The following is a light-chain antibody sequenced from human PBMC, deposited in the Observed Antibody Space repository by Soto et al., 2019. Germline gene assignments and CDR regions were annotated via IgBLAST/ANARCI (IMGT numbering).Light chain of an antibody. CDR2: DVT. V-gene: IGLV2-14*03. Sequence: FVLNQPASVSGSPGQSIAISCPGTSSDVGGYNSVSWYQQYPGKAPKLIIHDVTNRPSGLSDRFSGSKSGNTASLTISGLQAEDEAEYYCSSWTSSSSYVFGSGTGHRP. CDR1: SSDVGGYNS. J-gene: IGLJ1*01. CDR3: SSWTSSSSYV.